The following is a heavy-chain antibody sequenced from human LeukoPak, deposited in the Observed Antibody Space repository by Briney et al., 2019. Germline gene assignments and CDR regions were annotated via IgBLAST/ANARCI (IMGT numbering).Heavy chain of an antibody. J-gene: IGHJ4*02. CDR3: ARIPPLDSSGYFTLFDY. CDR1: GGSFSGYY. V-gene: IGHV4-34*01. CDR2: INHSGST. D-gene: IGHD3-22*01. Sequence: ASETLSLTRAVYGGSFSGYYWSWIRQPPGKGLEWIGEINHSGSTNYNPSLKSRVTISVDTSKNQFSLKLSSVTAADTAVYYCARIPPLDSSGYFTLFDYWGQGTLVTVSS.